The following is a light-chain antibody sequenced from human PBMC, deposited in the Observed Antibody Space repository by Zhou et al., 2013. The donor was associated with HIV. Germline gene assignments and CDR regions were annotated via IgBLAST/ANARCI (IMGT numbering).Light chain of an antibody. CDR2: GAS. J-gene: IGKJ1*01. CDR3: QQYDNWPPWT. V-gene: IGKV3-15*01. CDR1: ESVSSNY. Sequence: EVVMTQSPATLSVSPGERATLSCRASESVSSNYLAWYQQKFGQAPRLLIYGASSRATGIPARFSGSGSGTEFILTISSLQSEDFAVYYCQQYDNWPPWTFGQGTKVEIK.